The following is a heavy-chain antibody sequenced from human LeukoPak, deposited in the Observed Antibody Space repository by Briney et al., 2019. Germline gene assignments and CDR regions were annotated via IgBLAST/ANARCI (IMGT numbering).Heavy chain of an antibody. D-gene: IGHD5-12*01. J-gene: IGHJ3*02. CDR3: ARERYSDYNFDGFGI. V-gene: IGHV3-64*01. CDR2: ISRNGGRT. CDR1: GFTDSTYT. Sequence: GGSLTLFCAASGFTDSTYTVHWVRQAPGKGLEYVSGISRNGGRTYYANSVKGRFTISRDNSKNTLYLQMGSLRAEDMAVYYCARERYSDYNFDGFGIWGQGTMVTVSS.